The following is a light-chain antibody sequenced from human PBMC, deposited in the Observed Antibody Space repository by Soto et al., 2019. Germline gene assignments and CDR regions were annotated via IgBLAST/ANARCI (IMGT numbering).Light chain of an antibody. J-gene: IGLJ1*01. V-gene: IGLV2-8*01. CDR2: DVC. CDR1: SNDFGGYNY. CDR3: SSYVGTNSYV. Sequence: QSVLTQPASVSGSPGQSITISCAGISNDFGGYNYVSWYQHHPGRAPKLIIYDVCKRPSGVPDRLSGSKSGNTAALTVSGLQAEDEADYYCSSYVGTNSYVFGTGTKVTVL.